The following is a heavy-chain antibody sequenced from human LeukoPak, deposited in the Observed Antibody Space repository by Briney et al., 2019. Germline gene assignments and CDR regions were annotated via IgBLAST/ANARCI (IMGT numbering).Heavy chain of an antibody. CDR2: INHSGST. J-gene: IGHJ6*02. V-gene: IGHV4-34*01. Sequence: PSETLSLTCAVYGGSFSGYYWSWIRQPPGKGLEWIGEINHSGSTNYNPSLKSRVTISVDTSKNRFSLKLSSVTAAGTAVYYCARVEAVAYYYYGMDVWGQGTTVTVSS. CDR3: ARVEAVAYYYYGMDV. D-gene: IGHD6-19*01. CDR1: GGSFSGYY.